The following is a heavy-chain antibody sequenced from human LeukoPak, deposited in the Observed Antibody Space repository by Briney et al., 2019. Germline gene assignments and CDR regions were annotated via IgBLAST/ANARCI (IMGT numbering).Heavy chain of an antibody. J-gene: IGHJ1*01. D-gene: IGHD3/OR15-3a*01. CDR1: GFSFSTYG. CDR3: AKGEFWTGIGEFFPY. V-gene: IGHV3-33*06. CDR2: VSYDGSKQ. Sequence: GGSLRLSCAAAGFSFSTYGMFWVRQAPGKGLEWVGVVSYDGSKQYYADSVKGRFTISRDNSKNTLYLQMDSLRAEDTAVYYCAKGEFWTGIGEFFPYWGQGTLVTVFS.